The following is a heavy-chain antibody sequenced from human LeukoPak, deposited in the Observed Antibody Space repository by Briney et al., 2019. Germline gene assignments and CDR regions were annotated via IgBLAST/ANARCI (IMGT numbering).Heavy chain of an antibody. Sequence: GRSLRLSCAASGFTFSSYGMHWVRQAPGKGLEWVAVIWYDGSNKYYADSVKGRFTISRDNSKNTLYLQMNSLRAEDTAVYYCARVRGSGSYPSYYGMDVWGQGTTVTVSS. J-gene: IGHJ6*02. CDR1: GFTFSSYG. CDR3: ARVRGSGSYPSYYGMDV. D-gene: IGHD1-26*01. V-gene: IGHV3-33*01. CDR2: IWYDGSNK.